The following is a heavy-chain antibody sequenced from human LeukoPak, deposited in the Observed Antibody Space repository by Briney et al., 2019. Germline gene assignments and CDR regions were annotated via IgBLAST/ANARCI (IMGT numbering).Heavy chain of an antibody. CDR3: VRDEASSGIKAIDY. Sequence: PSETLSLTCSVSGGSISSDIYYWGWIRQPPGKGLEWIASTNHNGNSAYKPSLRGRLTISPDTSQNQFSLKVTSVTAADTAVYYCVRDEASSGIKAIDYWGQGVLVTVSS. D-gene: IGHD3-10*01. CDR1: GGSISSDIYY. J-gene: IGHJ4*02. CDR2: TNHNGNS. V-gene: IGHV4-39*07.